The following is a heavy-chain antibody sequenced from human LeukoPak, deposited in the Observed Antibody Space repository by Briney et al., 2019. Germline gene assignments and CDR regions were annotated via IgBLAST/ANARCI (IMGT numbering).Heavy chain of an antibody. CDR3: ARAIRDGSSGWYDRYFDL. J-gene: IGHJ2*01. Sequence: TSSETLSLTCTVSGGSVSSGSYYWSWIRQPPGKGLEWIGYIYYSGSTNYNPSLKSRVTISVDTSKNQFSLKLSSVTAADTAVYYCARAIRDGSSGWYDRYFDLWGRGTLVTVSS. CDR1: GGSVSSGSYY. V-gene: IGHV4-61*01. D-gene: IGHD6-19*01. CDR2: IYYSGST.